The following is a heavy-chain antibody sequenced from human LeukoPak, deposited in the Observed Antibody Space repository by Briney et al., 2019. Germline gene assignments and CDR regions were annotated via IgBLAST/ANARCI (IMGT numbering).Heavy chain of an antibody. Sequence: SETLSLTCAVSGGSINPYFWTWIRQPPGKGLEWIVYIYYSGSTNYNPSLKSRATILVDTSKNQFSLKMTSVTAADTAVYYCARSALDTSGSYYNPQPFEYWGQGTLVIVSS. D-gene: IGHD3-10*01. CDR3: ARSALDTSGSYYNPQPFEY. V-gene: IGHV4-59*01. CDR1: GGSINPYF. J-gene: IGHJ4*02. CDR2: IYYSGST.